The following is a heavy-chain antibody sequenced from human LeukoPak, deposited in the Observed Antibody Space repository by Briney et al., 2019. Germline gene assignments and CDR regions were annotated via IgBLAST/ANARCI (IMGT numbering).Heavy chain of an antibody. D-gene: IGHD3-22*01. CDR1: GYTFTSYY. CDR3: ARAEETYYYDSSGYFDY. CDR2: INPSGGST. J-gene: IGHJ4*02. Sequence: VASVKVSCKASGYTFTSYYMHWVRQAPGQGLEWMGIINPSGGSTSYAQKFQGRVTMPRDTSTSTVYMELSSLRSEDTAVYYCARAEETYYYDSSGYFDYWGQGTLVTVSS. V-gene: IGHV1-46*01.